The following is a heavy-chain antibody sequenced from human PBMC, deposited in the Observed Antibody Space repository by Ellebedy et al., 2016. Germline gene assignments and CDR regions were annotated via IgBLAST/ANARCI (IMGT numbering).Heavy chain of an antibody. CDR1: GFTFSTYW. CDR2: INTDGSSA. J-gene: IGHJ3*02. CDR3: ARGDGLNYRDTCDI. D-gene: IGHD5-24*01. Sequence: GESLKISXAASGFTFSTYWMHWVRQAPGKGLVWVSRINTDGSSATYADPVKGRFTISRDNAKNTLYLQMNSLRAEDTAVYYCARGDGLNYRDTCDIWGQGTMVTVSS. V-gene: IGHV3-74*01.